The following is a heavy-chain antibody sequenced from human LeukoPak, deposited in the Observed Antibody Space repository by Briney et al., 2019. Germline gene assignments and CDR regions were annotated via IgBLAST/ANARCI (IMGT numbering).Heavy chain of an antibody. J-gene: IGHJ5*02. D-gene: IGHD2-2*01. CDR1: GGSFSGYY. CDR2: INHSGST. Sequence: ASETLSLTCAVYGGSFSGYYWSWIRQPPGKGLEWIGEINHSGSTNYNPPLKSRVTISVDTSKNQFSLKLSSVTAADTAVYYCATSRQLLDNWFDPWGQGTLVTVSS. V-gene: IGHV4-34*01. CDR3: ATSRQLLDNWFDP.